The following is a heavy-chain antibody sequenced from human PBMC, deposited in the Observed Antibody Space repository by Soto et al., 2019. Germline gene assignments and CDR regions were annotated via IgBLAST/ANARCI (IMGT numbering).Heavy chain of an antibody. CDR3: ARDRSDSLDV. J-gene: IGHJ6*02. V-gene: IGHV3-74*01. Sequence: EVQLVESGGGLLQPGGSLRLSCAVSGSTFSNDWMPWVRQAPGKGLVWVSHINSDGSSTNYADFVKGRFTIARDNAKNTVYLQMNSLSAEDTAVYYCARDRSDSLDVWGQGTTVTVSS. CDR1: GSTFSNDW. CDR2: INSDGSST. D-gene: IGHD4-4*01.